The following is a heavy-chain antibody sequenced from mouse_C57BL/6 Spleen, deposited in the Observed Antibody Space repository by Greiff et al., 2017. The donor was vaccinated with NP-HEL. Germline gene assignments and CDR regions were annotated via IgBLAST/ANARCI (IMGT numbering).Heavy chain of an antibody. CDR1: GYTFTSYW. V-gene: IGHV1-53*01. J-gene: IGHJ1*03. CDR2: INPSNGGT. D-gene: IGHD1-1*01. CDR3: ARPTVVATYYWYFDV. Sequence: VQLQQPGTELVKPGASVKLSCKASGYTFTSYWMHWVKQRPGQGLEWIGNINPSNGGTNYNEKFKSKATLTVDKSSSTAYMQLSSLTSEDSAVYYCARPTVVATYYWYFDVWGTGTTVTVSS.